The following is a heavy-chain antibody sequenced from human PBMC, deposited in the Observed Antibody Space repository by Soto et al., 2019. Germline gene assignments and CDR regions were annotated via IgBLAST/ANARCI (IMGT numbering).Heavy chain of an antibody. CDR3: ARGSTTVHYFDY. J-gene: IGHJ4*02. CDR2: IYYSGST. CDR1: GGSISSYD. Sequence: PSETLSLTSTVSGGSISSYDWSWIRQPPGKGLEWIGYIYYSGSTNYNPSLKSRVTISVDTSKNQFSLKLSSVTAADTAVYYCARGSTTVHYFDYWGQGTLVTVSS. D-gene: IGHD4-17*01. V-gene: IGHV4-59*01.